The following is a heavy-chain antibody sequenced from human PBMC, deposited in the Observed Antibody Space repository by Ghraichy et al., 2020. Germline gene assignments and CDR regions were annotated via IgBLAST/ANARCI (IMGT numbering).Heavy chain of an antibody. CDR3: ARRGSLTIFGVVTYYFDY. V-gene: IGHV1-8*01. Sequence: ASVKVSCKASGYTFTSYDINWVRQATGQGLEWMGWMNPNSGNTGYAQKFQGRVTMTRNTSISTAYMELSSLRSEDTAVYYCARRGSLTIFGVVTYYFDYWVQGTLVTVSS. D-gene: IGHD3-3*01. CDR2: MNPNSGNT. J-gene: IGHJ4*02. CDR1: GYTFTSYD.